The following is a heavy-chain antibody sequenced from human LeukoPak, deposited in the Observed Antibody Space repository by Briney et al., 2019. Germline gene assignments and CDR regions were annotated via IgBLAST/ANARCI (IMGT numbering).Heavy chain of an antibody. V-gene: IGHV3-23*01. J-gene: IGHJ4*02. CDR3: AKVGTYEILTGYSPHLDY. D-gene: IGHD3-9*01. Sequence: GGSLRLSCAVSGFTFSTYPMSWVRQAPGKGLERVSDISGGGGSTYYADSVKGRFTISRDNSKDTLYLQLNSLRAEDTAVYYCAKVGTYEILTGYSPHLDYWGQGTLVTVSS. CDR2: ISGGGGST. CDR1: GFTFSTYP.